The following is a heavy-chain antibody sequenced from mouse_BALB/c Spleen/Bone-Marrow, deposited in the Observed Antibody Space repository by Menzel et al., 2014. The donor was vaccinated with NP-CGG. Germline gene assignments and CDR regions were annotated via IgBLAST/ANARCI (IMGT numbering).Heavy chain of an antibody. Sequence: EVKLMDSGPELVKPGASVKISCKASGYSFTGHFMNWVMQSHGKSLEWIGRINPYNSDTFYNQKFKGKATLTVDKSSSTAHMELRSLASEDSAVYYCARSGYYGSSYFDYWGQGTTLTVSS. D-gene: IGHD1-1*01. J-gene: IGHJ2*01. V-gene: IGHV1-20*02. CDR2: INPYNSDT. CDR1: GYSFTGHF. CDR3: ARSGYYGSSYFDY.